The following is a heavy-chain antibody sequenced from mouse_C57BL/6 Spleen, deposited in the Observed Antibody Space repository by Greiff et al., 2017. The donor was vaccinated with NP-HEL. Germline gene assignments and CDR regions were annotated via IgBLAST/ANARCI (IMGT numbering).Heavy chain of an antibody. Sequence: SGPELVKPGASVKISCKASGYSFTDYNMNWVKQSNGKSLEWIGVINPNYGTTSYNQKFKGKATLTVDQSSSTAYMQLNSLTSEDSAVYYCARATQFITTVVAPFDYWGQGTTLTVSS. V-gene: IGHV1-39*01. D-gene: IGHD1-1*01. CDR3: ARATQFITTVVAPFDY. CDR2: INPNYGTT. CDR1: GYSFTDYN. J-gene: IGHJ2*01.